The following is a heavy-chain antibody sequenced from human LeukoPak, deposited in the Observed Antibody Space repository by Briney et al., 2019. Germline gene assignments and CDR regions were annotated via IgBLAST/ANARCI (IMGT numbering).Heavy chain of an antibody. CDR1: GFTFSSYA. CDR3: AKNWDYDFWSGYSNY. CDR2: ISGSGGST. V-gene: IGHV3-23*01. D-gene: IGHD3-3*01. J-gene: IGHJ4*02. Sequence: GGSLRLSCAASGFTFSSYATSWVRQAPGKGLEWVSAISGSGGSTYYADSVKGRFTISRDNSKNTLYLQMNSLRAEDTAVYYCAKNWDYDFWSGYSNYWGQGTLVTVSS.